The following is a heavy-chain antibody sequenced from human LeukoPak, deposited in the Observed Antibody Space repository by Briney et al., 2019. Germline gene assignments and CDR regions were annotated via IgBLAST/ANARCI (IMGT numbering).Heavy chain of an antibody. D-gene: IGHD3-3*01. CDR2: IYYSGST. Sequence: SETLSLTCTVSGASISSSSYHWGWIRQPPGKGLEWMGSIYYSGSTYYNPSLKSRVTISVDTSKNQFSLNLRSVTAADTAVYYCARLLNGTISGRYWGQGTLVTVSS. CDR1: GASISSSSYH. J-gene: IGHJ4*02. V-gene: IGHV4-39*01. CDR3: ARLLNGTISGRY.